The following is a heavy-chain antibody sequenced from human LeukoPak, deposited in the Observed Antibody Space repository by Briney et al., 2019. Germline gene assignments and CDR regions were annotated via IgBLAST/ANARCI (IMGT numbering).Heavy chain of an antibody. Sequence: SETLSLTCTVSGGSISSSSYYWGWIRQPPGKGLEWIGSIYYSGSTYYNPSLKSRVTISVDTSKNRFSLKLSSVTAADTAVYYCARVIAVAGTTPFDYWGQGTLVTVSS. J-gene: IGHJ4*02. V-gene: IGHV4-39*01. CDR2: IYYSGST. CDR3: ARVIAVAGTTPFDY. CDR1: GGSISSSSYY. D-gene: IGHD6-19*01.